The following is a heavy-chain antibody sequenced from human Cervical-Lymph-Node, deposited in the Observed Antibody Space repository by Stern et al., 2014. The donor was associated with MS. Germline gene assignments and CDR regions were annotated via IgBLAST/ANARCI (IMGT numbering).Heavy chain of an antibody. Sequence: VQLVESGGGVVQPGRSLRLSCEASGFTFSSYGMHWVRQAPGKGLEWGAAISDDGSRIYYADSVKGRFTISRDNSKNTLDLQMDSLKFEDTAVFYCAKERMLIAAAGLYDFWGQGTLVTVSS. CDR2: ISDDGSRI. V-gene: IGHV3-30*18. CDR1: GFTFSSYG. CDR3: AKERMLIAAAGLYDF. J-gene: IGHJ4*02. D-gene: IGHD6-13*01.